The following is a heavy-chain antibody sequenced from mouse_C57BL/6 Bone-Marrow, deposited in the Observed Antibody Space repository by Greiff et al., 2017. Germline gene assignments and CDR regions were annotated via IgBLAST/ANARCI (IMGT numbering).Heavy chain of an antibody. CDR1: GFNIKDDY. J-gene: IGHJ1*03. CDR2: IDPENGDT. Sequence: VQLQQSGAELVRPGASVKLSCTASGFNIKDDYMHWVKQRPEKGLEWIGWIDPENGDTEYASKFQGKATITADTSSNTAYLQLSSLTSEDSAVYYCTAGYFDVWGTGTTVTVSS. CDR3: TAGYFDV. V-gene: IGHV14-4*01.